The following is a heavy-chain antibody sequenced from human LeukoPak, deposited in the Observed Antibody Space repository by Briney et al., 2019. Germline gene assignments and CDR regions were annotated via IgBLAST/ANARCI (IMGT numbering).Heavy chain of an antibody. J-gene: IGHJ4*02. CDR3: AKAPYYDILTAPYYFDY. V-gene: IGHV3-9*01. Sequence: GRSLRLSCAASGFTFDDYAMHWVRQAPGRGLEGVSGIRWNSGSIGYADSVKGRSTISRDNAKNSLYLQMNSLRAEDTAVYYCAKAPYYDILTAPYYFDYWGQGTLVTVSS. D-gene: IGHD3-9*01. CDR1: GFTFDDYA. CDR2: IRWNSGSI.